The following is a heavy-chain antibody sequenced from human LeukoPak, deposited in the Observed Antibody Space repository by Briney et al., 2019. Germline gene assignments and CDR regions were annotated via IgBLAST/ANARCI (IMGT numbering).Heavy chain of an antibody. CDR2: IYYSGGT. CDR3: ARTPSRDGYNNLILFDS. CDR1: GGSISSYH. V-gene: IGHV4-59*08. J-gene: IGHJ4*02. D-gene: IGHD5-24*01. Sequence: SETPSLTCTVSGGSISSYHWNWIRQPPGKGLEWVGYIYYSGGTNYNPSLKSRVTISIDTSKNQFSLKLSSVTAADTALYYCARTPSRDGYNNLILFDSWGQGTLVTVSS.